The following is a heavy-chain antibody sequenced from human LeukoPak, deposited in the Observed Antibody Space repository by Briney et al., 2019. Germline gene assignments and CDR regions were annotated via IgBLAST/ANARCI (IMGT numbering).Heavy chain of an antibody. Sequence: GGSLRLSCAASGFTFSSYAMSWVRQAPGKGLEWVSAISGSGGSTYYADSVKGRFTISRDNSKNTLYLQMNGLRAEDTAVYYCAKVGSGSYYFDYWGQGTLVTVSS. D-gene: IGHD1-26*01. CDR1: GFTFSSYA. J-gene: IGHJ4*02. CDR2: ISGSGGST. V-gene: IGHV3-23*01. CDR3: AKVGSGSYYFDY.